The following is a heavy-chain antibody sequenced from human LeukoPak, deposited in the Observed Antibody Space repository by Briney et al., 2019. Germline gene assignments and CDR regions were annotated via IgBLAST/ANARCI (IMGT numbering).Heavy chain of an antibody. J-gene: IGHJ5*02. Sequence: GASVNVSCKASGYTFTSYAMHWVRQAPGQRLEWMGWINAGNGNTKYSQKFQGRVTITRDTSASTAYMELSSLRSEDTAVYYCAREYYYDSSGYYLFDPWGQGTLVTVSS. CDR1: GYTFTSYA. CDR2: INAGNGNT. CDR3: AREYYYDSSGYYLFDP. V-gene: IGHV1-3*01. D-gene: IGHD3-22*01.